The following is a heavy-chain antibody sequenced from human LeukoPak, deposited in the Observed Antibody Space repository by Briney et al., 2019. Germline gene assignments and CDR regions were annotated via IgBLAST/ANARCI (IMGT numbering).Heavy chain of an antibody. V-gene: IGHV4-4*07. CDR1: GGSISSYY. D-gene: IGHD3-10*01. J-gene: IGHJ6*02. CDR2: IYTSGST. CDR3: AAELGESPSYYYYGMDV. Sequence: PSETLSLTCTVSGGSISSYYWSWIRQPAGKGLEWIGRIYTSGSTNYNPSLKSRVTMSVDTSKNQFSLKLSSVTAADTAVYYCAAELGESPSYYYYGMDVWGQGTTVTVSS.